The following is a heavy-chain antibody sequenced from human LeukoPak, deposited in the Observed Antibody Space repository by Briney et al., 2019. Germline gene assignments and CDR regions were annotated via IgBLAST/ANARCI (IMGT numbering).Heavy chain of an antibody. CDR1: GGSISSGGYY. D-gene: IGHD3-16*01. CDR2: IYYSGST. V-gene: IGHV4-31*03. CDR3: AREAVRGPNYFDY. J-gene: IGHJ4*02. Sequence: SETLSLTCTVSGGSISSGGYYWSWIRQHPGKGLEWIGYIYYSGSTNYNPSLKSRVTISVDTSKNQFSLKLSSVTAADTAVYYCAREAVRGPNYFDYWGQGTLVTVSP.